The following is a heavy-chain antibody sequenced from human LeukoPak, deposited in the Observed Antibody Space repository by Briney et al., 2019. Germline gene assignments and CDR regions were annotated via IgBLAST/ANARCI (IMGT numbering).Heavy chain of an antibody. CDR3: ARDPGPYGDYMDV. J-gene: IGHJ6*03. Sequence: GGSLRLSCAASGFTFSNYAMHWVRQAPGKGLEWVAVRSYDGSNKHYADSVKGRFTISRDNSKNTLYLQMNSLRVEDTAVYYCARDPGPYGDYMDVWGKGATVTVSS. CDR2: RSYDGSNK. D-gene: IGHD1-1*01. V-gene: IGHV3-30*04. CDR1: GFTFSNYA.